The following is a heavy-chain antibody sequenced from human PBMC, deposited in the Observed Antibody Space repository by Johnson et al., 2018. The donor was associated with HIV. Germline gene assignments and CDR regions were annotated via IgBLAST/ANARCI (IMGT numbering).Heavy chain of an antibody. V-gene: IGHV3-30*04. CDR2: ISYDGSNK. D-gene: IGHD6-13*01. CDR3: ARDGEIAATDAFGI. Sequence: QVQLVESGGGVVQPGRSLRLSCAASGFTFSSYAMHWVRQAPGTGLEWVAVISYDGSNKYYADSVKGRFTISRDNSKNTLYLQRNSLRAEDTAGYYCARDGEIAATDAFGIWGQGTMVTVSS. J-gene: IGHJ3*02. CDR1: GFTFSSYA.